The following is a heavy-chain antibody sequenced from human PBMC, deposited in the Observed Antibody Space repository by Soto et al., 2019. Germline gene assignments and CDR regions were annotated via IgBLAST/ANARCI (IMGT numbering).Heavy chain of an antibody. CDR3: ARRSCGGSCYSEPFDY. Sequence: PGGSLRLSCAASGFTFSSYSMNWVRQAPGKGLEWVSSISSSSSYIYYADSVKGRFTISRDNAKNSLYLQMNSLRAEDTAVYYCARRSCGGSCYSEPFDYWGQGTLVTVSS. CDR1: GFTFSSYS. D-gene: IGHD2-15*01. J-gene: IGHJ4*02. V-gene: IGHV3-21*01. CDR2: ISSSSSYI.